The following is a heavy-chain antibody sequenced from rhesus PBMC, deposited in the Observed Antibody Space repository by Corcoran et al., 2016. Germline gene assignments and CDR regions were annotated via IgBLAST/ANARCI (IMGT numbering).Heavy chain of an antibody. V-gene: IGHV4-169*01. CDR1: GGSISSSY. CDR3: ASWSGSSYLKV. Sequence: QLQLQESGPGLVKPSETLSLTCAVSGGSISSSYWSWIRHAPGKGLEWIGYIYGSGSSTNYNPSLKSRVTLSVDTSKNQLSLKRGSVTAADTAVYYCASWSGSSYLKVWGRGVLVTVSS. D-gene: IGHD4-29*01. CDR2: IYGSGSST. J-gene: IGHJ5-2*02.